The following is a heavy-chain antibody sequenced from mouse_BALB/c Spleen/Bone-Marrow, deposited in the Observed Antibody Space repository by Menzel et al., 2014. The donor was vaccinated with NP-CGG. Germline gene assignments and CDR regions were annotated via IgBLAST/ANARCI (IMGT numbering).Heavy chain of an antibody. CDR2: IWRGGTT. J-gene: IGHJ3*01. CDR1: GFSLTNYG. CDR3: AKGHYGSSPFAY. Sequence: QVQLKQSGPSLVQPSQSLSITCTVPGFSLTNYGIYWVRQSPGKGLEWLGVIWRGGTTDYNAAFMSRLSITKDNSKSQVFFKMNSLQADDTAIYYCAKGHYGSSPFAYWGQGTLVTVSA. D-gene: IGHD1-1*01. V-gene: IGHV2-5-1*01.